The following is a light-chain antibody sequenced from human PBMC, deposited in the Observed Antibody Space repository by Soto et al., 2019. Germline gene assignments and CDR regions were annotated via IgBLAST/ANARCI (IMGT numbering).Light chain of an antibody. V-gene: IGLV2-14*01. CDR1: SSDVGGYNY. J-gene: IGLJ1*01. CDR3: SSYTTSNTRQIV. Sequence: QSVLTQPASVSGSPGQSITISCTRTSSDVGGYNYVSWYQQHPGKAPKFMIYDVSNRPSGVSNRFSGSKSGNTASLTISGLQAEDEADYYCSSYTTSNTRQIVFGTGTKLTV. CDR2: DVS.